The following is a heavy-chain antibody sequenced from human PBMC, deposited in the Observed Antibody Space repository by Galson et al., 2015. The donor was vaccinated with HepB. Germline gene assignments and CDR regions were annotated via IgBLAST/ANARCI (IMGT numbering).Heavy chain of an antibody. Sequence: SVKVSCKASGYTFTSYGISWVRQAPGQGLEWMGWISVYNGNTNYAQKFQGRVTMTTDTSTTTAYMELRSLRSDDTAVYYCARDAYTTSTVLDYWGQGTLVTVSS. CDR3: ARDAYTTSTVLDY. CDR1: GYTFTSYG. J-gene: IGHJ4*02. V-gene: IGHV1-18*01. D-gene: IGHD6-6*01. CDR2: ISVYNGNT.